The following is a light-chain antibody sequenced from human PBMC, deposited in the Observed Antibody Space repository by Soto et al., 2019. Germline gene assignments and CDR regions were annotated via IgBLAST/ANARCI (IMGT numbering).Light chain of an antibody. V-gene: IGKV3-20*01. CDR2: GVS. Sequence: EIVLTQSPGTLSLSPGERATLSCRASQSVTLNYLAWYQHKPGQAPRLLISGVSRRATGIPDRFSGSGSGADFTLTITRLEPEDFAVAYCQQYVGSPFTYGPGTKVEIK. CDR3: QQYVGSPFT. J-gene: IGKJ3*01. CDR1: QSVTLNY.